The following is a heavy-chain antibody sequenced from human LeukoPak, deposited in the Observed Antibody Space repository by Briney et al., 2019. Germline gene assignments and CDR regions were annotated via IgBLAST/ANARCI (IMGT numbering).Heavy chain of an antibody. Sequence: SGTLSLTCAVYGGSFSGYYWSWIRQPPGKGLEWIGEINHSGSTNYNPSLKSRVTISVDTSKNQFSLKLSSVTAADTAVYYCARLTRYYDTNWFDPWGQGTLVTVSS. CDR2: INHSGST. CDR3: ARLTRYYDTNWFDP. CDR1: GGSFSGYY. J-gene: IGHJ5*02. V-gene: IGHV4-34*01. D-gene: IGHD3-22*01.